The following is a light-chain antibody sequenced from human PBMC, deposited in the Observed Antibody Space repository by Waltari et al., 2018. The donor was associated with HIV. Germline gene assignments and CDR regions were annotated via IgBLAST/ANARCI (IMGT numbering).Light chain of an antibody. Sequence: EVLITQSPLSLAVAVGQPASISCKSNQSLLYSDGHHSLFWFKLRPGQSPRRRIYKVSYGDSGVPRRFSGSGAGTEFTLSITRVEAEDAGRYFCMQVRYWPHTFGQGTNLQV. CDR3: MQVRYWPHT. J-gene: IGKJ2*01. V-gene: IGKV2-30*01. CDR2: KVS. CDR1: QSLLYSDGHHS.